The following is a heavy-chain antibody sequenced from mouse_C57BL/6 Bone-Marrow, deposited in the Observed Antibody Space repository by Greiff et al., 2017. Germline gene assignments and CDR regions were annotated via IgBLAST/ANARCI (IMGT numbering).Heavy chain of an antibody. CDR1: GFTFSSYA. V-gene: IGHV5-4*03. Sequence: EVKLVESGGGLVKPGGSLKLSCAASGFTFSSYAMSWVRQTPEKRLEWVATISDGGSYTYYPDNVKGRFTVSRDNAKNNLYLQMSHLKSDDTALYYCARFGAPAWFAYWGQGTLVTVSA. J-gene: IGHJ3*01. D-gene: IGHD3-1*01. CDR3: ARFGAPAWFAY. CDR2: ISDGGSYT.